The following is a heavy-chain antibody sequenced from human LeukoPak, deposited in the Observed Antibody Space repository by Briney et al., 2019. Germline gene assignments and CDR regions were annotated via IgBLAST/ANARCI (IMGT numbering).Heavy chain of an antibody. CDR1: GGSVSSSSYY. CDR2: IYYSGST. V-gene: IGHV4-39*01. Sequence: ETLSLTCTVSGGSVSSSSYYWGWIRQPPGKGLEWIGSIYYSGSTYSNPSLKSRITISVDTSKNQFSLKLSSVTAADTAVYFCASREAYCSADCYRNDYWGQGTLVTVSS. J-gene: IGHJ4*02. D-gene: IGHD2-21*02. CDR3: ASREAYCSADCYRNDY.